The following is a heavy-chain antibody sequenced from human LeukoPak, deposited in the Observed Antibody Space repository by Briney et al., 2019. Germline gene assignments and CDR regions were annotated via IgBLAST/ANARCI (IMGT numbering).Heavy chain of an antibody. CDR1: GFTFSNYA. V-gene: IGHV3-23*01. D-gene: IGHD3-16*02. CDR3: AKDDGDYVWGSYRTNLLFDY. Sequence: PGGSLRLSCAASGFTFSNYAMSWVRQAPGKGLEWVSAISGSGGSTYYADSVKGRFTISRDNSKNTLYLQMNSLRAEDTAVYYCAKDDGDYVWGSYRTNLLFDYWGQGTLVTVSS. CDR2: ISGSGGST. J-gene: IGHJ4*02.